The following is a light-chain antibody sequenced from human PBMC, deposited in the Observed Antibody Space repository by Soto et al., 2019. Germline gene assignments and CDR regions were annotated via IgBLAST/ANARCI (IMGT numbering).Light chain of an antibody. CDR1: QSVSSN. V-gene: IGKV3-15*01. CDR2: GAS. Sequence: EMVMTQSPATLSVSPGERATLSCRASQSVSSNLAWYQQKPGQASRLLIYGASTRATGVPARFSGSGSGTEFTLTISSLHSEDFAVYYCLQYNNWPPYTFGQGTKLEIK. CDR3: LQYNNWPPYT. J-gene: IGKJ2*01.